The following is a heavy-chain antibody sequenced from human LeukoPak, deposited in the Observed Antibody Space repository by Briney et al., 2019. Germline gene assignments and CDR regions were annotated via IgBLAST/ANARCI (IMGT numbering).Heavy chain of an antibody. Sequence: GGSLRLSCAASGFIISDFTMNWVRQAPGKGLEWVSSISSEVGDISYADLVKGRLTISRDNAKNSLSLEMDSLRAEARAVYFWSRELRHIGASDYPDTPAWGPGTLVPLPS. D-gene: IGHD4/OR15-4a*01. V-gene: IGHV3-21*06. J-gene: IGHJ5*02. CDR3: SRELRHIGASDYPDTPA. CDR2: ISSEVGDI. CDR1: GFIISDFT.